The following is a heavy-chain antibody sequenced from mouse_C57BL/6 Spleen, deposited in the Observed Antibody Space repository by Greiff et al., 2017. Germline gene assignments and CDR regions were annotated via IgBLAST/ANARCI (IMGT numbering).Heavy chain of an antibody. Sequence: QVQLQQSGAELVKPGASVKISCKASGYAFGSYWMHWVKQRPGKGLEWIGQIYPGDGDTNYNGKFKGKATLTADKSSSTAYMQLSSLTSEDSAVYFCARGNRYFDVWGTGTTVTVSS. CDR2: IYPGDGDT. J-gene: IGHJ1*03. CDR3: ARGNRYFDV. CDR1: GYAFGSYW. V-gene: IGHV1-80*01.